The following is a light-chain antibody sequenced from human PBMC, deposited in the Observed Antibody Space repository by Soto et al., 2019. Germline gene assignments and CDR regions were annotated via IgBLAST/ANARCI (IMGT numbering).Light chain of an antibody. Sequence: EVVLTQSPGTLSLSPGERATLSCRASQTVTSAYMAWYQQKPGQAPNLLIYAASTRAVGIPDRFSASGSGTDFTLTISRLEPEDFAVYYCQQYGESPRTFGQGTKGEVK. CDR3: QQYGESPRT. J-gene: IGKJ1*01. CDR1: QTVTSAY. CDR2: AAS. V-gene: IGKV3-20*01.